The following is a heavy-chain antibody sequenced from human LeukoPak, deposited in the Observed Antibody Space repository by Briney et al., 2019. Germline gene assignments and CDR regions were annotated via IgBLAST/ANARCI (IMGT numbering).Heavy chain of an antibody. CDR1: GFTSSTYW. D-gene: IGHD3-16*01. CDR2: IKQDGSEK. J-gene: IGHJ4*02. V-gene: IGHV3-7*01. CDR3: ARGQGVLDY. Sequence: GGSLRLSCAASGFTSSTYWMSWVRQAPGKGLEWVANIKQDGSEKYYVDSVKGRFTISRDNAKNSLYLQMNSLRAEDTAVYYCARGQGVLDYWGQGTLVTVSS.